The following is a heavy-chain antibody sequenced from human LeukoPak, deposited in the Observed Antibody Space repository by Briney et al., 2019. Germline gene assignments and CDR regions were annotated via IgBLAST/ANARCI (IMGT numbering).Heavy chain of an antibody. CDR2: IYFTGRT. CDR1: GGSISTYY. CDR3: ARGGYDSDFDY. V-gene: IGHV4-59*01. J-gene: IGHJ4*02. D-gene: IGHD3-3*01. Sequence: SETLSLACTVSGGSISTYYWSWIRLPPGKGLEWIAYIYFTGRTQYNPSLKSRVTISEDTSKNQFSLRLSSVTPADTAVYYCARGGYDSDFDYWGQGTLVTVSS.